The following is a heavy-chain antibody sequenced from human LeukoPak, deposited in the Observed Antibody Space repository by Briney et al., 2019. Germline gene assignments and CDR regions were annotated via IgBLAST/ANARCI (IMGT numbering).Heavy chain of an antibody. J-gene: IGHJ4*02. D-gene: IGHD4-17*01. Sequence: SGPTLVNPTQTLTLTCSFSGFSLRTTGVGVGWIRQSPGKALEWLALIYWDDERRYSPSLKNRLTVNKETSKDQVVLTMTNMDPVDTGTYFCAKQVFRDDYGDFYFDYWGQGTLVTVSS. CDR2: IYWDDER. V-gene: IGHV2-5*02. CDR1: GFSLRTTGVG. CDR3: AKQVFRDDYGDFYFDY.